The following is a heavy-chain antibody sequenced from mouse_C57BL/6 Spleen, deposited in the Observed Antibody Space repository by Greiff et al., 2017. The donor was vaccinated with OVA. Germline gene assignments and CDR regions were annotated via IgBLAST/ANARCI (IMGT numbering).Heavy chain of an antibody. V-gene: IGHV5-12*01. D-gene: IGHD2-5*01. Sequence: EVKVVESGGGLVQPGGSLKLSCAASGFTFSDYYMYWVRQTPEKRLEWVAYLSNGGGSTYYPDTVKGRFTISRDNAKNTLYLQMSRLKSEDTAMYYCARRAYSRWYFDVWGTGTTVTVSS. J-gene: IGHJ1*03. CDR3: ARRAYSRWYFDV. CDR2: LSNGGGST. CDR1: GFTFSDYY.